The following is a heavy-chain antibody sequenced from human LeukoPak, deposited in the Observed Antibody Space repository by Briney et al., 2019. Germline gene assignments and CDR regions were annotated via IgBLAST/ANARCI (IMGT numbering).Heavy chain of an antibody. V-gene: IGHV4-34*01. J-gene: IGHJ4*02. CDR3: ARAGVGSSSSFDY. CDR1: GGSFSGYY. CDR2: INHSGST. Sequence: PSETLSLTCAVYGGSFSGYYWSWIRQPPGKGLEWIGEINHSGSTYYNPSLKSRVTISVDTSKNQFSLKLSSVTAADTAVYYCARAGVGSSSSFDYWGQGTLVTVSS. D-gene: IGHD6-6*01.